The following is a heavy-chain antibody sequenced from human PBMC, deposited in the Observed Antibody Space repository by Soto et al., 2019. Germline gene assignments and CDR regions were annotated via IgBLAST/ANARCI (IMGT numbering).Heavy chain of an antibody. CDR3: AFWSALTQYDLDS. CDR2: AYYSGTT. J-gene: IGHJ5*01. Sequence: SEPLSLTCAVSCASFSGSCWSWIRQPPGRGLEWIGYAYYSGTTVYNPSLKSRVSMSVDTSKKHVSLRLNSVTAADTAVYYCAFWSALTQYDLDSGGHGTLVT. D-gene: IGHD3-3*01. CDR1: CASFSGSC. V-gene: IGHV4-59*13.